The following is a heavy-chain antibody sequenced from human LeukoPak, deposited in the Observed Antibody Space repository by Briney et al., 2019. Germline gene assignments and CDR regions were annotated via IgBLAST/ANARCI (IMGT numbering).Heavy chain of an antibody. D-gene: IGHD6-13*01. V-gene: IGHV4-39*01. CDR2: VYYSGST. J-gene: IGHJ4*02. CDR1: GGSISSSSYY. CDR3: ARHPHSSSWYVDY. Sequence: SETLSLTCTVSGGSISSSSYYWGWIRQPPGKGLAWIGSVYYSGSTYYNPSLKSRVTIFVDTSKNQFSLKLSSVTAADTAVYYCARHPHSSSWYVDYWGQGTLVTVSS.